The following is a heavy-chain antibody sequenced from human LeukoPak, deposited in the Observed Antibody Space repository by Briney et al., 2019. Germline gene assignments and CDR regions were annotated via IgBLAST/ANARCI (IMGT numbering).Heavy chain of an antibody. V-gene: IGHV3-15*01. Sequence: GGSLRLSCVASGFTLSDYWMHWVRQAPGKGLEWVGRIKSKTDGGTTDYAAPVKGRFTISRDDSKNTLYLQMNSLKTEDTAVYYCTTDPVGATLVGRISRAFDYWGQGTLVTVSS. CDR2: IKSKTDGGTT. D-gene: IGHD1-26*01. J-gene: IGHJ4*02. CDR1: GFTLSDYW. CDR3: TTDPVGATLVGRISRAFDY.